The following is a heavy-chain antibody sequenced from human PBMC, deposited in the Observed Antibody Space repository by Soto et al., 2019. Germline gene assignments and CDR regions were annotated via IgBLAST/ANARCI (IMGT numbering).Heavy chain of an antibody. D-gene: IGHD3-22*01. Sequence: QVQLVESGGGVVQPGRSLRLSCAASGFTFSSYAMHWVRQAPGKGLEWVAVISYDGSNKYYADSVKGRFTISRDNSKNTLYLQMNSLRAEDTAVYYCARDPSPLVIVGVAFDIWGQGTMVTVSS. CDR1: GFTFSSYA. J-gene: IGHJ3*02. CDR2: ISYDGSNK. V-gene: IGHV3-30-3*01. CDR3: ARDPSPLVIVGVAFDI.